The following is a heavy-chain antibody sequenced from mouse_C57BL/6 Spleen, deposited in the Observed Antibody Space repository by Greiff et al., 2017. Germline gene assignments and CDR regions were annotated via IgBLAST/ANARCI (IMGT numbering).Heavy chain of an antibody. Sequence: EVKLQESGGGLVQPGGSLQLSCAASGFPFSDYGMAWVRQAPRKGPAWVAFISNLAYSIYYADTVTGRFTISRENAKNTLYLEMSSLRSEDTAMYYCARRGDYDEFAYWGQGTLVTVSA. CDR2: ISNLAYSI. CDR3: ARRGDYDEFAY. V-gene: IGHV5-15*01. D-gene: IGHD2-4*01. J-gene: IGHJ3*01. CDR1: GFPFSDYG.